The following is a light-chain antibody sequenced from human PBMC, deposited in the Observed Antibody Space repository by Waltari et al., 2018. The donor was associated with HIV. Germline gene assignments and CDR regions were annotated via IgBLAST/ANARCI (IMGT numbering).Light chain of an antibody. CDR2: SAS. V-gene: IGKV1-39*01. J-gene: IGKJ3*01. Sequence: DIQMTQSPSSLSASVGDRVTITCRASQSISNNLNWYQQKLGKAPKLLIYSASILESGVPARFSGSGSGTDFTLTISSPQPEDFATYYCQESFSFGPGTKVDIK. CDR1: QSISNN. CDR3: QESFS.